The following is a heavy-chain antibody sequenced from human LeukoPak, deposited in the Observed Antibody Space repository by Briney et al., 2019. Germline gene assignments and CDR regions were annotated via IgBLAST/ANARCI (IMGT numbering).Heavy chain of an antibody. CDR3: ARGTIYGDYDFDY. D-gene: IGHD4-17*01. Sequence: ASVKVSCKASGYTYTGYYTHWVRQAPGQGLEWMGWINPNSGGTNYAQKFQGWVTMTRDTSISTAYMELSRLRSDDTAVYYCARGTIYGDYDFDYWGQGTLVTVSS. CDR1: GYTYTGYY. CDR2: INPNSGGT. V-gene: IGHV1-2*04. J-gene: IGHJ4*02.